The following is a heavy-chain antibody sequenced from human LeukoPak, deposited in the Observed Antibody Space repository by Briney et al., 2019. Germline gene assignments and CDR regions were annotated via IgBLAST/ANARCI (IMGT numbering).Heavy chain of an antibody. V-gene: IGHV4-4*02. CDR3: AREGEAGVAGLDY. CDR2: IYHSGST. Sequence: PSGTLSLTCAVSGGSISSSKWWSWVRQPPGKGLEWIGEIYHSGSTNYNPSLKSRVTISVDKSKNQFSLKLSSVTAADTAVYYCAREGEAGVAGLDYWGQGTLVTVSS. CDR1: GGSISSSKW. J-gene: IGHJ4*02. D-gene: IGHD6-19*01.